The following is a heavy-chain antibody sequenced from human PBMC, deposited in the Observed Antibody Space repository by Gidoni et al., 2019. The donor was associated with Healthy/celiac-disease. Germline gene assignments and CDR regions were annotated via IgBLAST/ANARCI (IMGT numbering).Heavy chain of an antibody. J-gene: IGHJ3*02. D-gene: IGHD3-22*01. CDR1: GFTSGSYS. V-gene: IGHV3-21*01. CDR3: ASPSDSSGYNDAFDI. CDR2: ISSSSSYI. Sequence: EVQLVESGGGLVKPGGSLRLSCAASGFTSGSYSMNWVRQAPGKGLEWVSSISSSSSYIYYADSVKGRFTISRDNAKNSLYLQMNSLRAEDTAVYYCASPSDSSGYNDAFDIWGQGTMVTVSS.